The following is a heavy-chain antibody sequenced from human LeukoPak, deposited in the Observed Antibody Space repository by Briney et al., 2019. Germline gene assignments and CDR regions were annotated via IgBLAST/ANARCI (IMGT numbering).Heavy chain of an antibody. CDR3: ATSPMTGPYYFDY. J-gene: IGHJ4*02. CDR1: GGTFSSYA. CDR2: IIPIFGTA. V-gene: IGHV1-69*01. D-gene: IGHD3-9*01. Sequence: SVKVSCKASGGTFSSYAISWVRQAPGQGLEWMGGIIPIFGTANYAQKFQGRVTITADESTSTAYMELSSLRSEDTAVYYCATSPMTGPYYFDYWAREPWSPSPQ.